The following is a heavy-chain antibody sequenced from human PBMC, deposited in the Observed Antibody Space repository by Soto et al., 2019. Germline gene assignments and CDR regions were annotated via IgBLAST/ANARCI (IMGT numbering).Heavy chain of an antibody. CDR1: GFTFSSYS. V-gene: IGHV3-21*01. D-gene: IGHD2-2*01. J-gene: IGHJ5*02. Sequence: GGSLRLSCAASGFTFSSYSMNWVRQAPGKGLEWVSSISSSSSYIYYADSVKGRFTISRDNAKNSLYLQMNSLRAEDTAVYYCARDPDPLGYCSSTSCYEGNWFDPWGQGTLVTVSS. CDR3: ARDPDPLGYCSSTSCYEGNWFDP. CDR2: ISSSSSYI.